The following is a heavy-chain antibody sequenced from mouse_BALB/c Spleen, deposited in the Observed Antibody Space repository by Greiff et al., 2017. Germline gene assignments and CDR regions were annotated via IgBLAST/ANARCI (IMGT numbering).Heavy chain of an antibody. CDR1: GFSLTSYG. CDR2: IWAGGST. Sequence: VQGVESGPGLVAPSQSLSITCTVSGFSLTSYGVHWVRQPPGKGLEWLGVIWAGGSTNYNSALMSRLSISKDNSKSQVFLKMNSLQTDDTAMYYCARERSYDGYPFAYWGQGTLVTVSA. V-gene: IGHV2-9*02. CDR3: ARERSYDGYPFAY. J-gene: IGHJ3*01. D-gene: IGHD2-3*01.